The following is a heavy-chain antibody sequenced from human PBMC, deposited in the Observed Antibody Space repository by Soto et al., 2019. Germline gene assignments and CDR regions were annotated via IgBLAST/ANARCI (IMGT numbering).Heavy chain of an antibody. CDR3: ARMGSQRYYYYGLDV. CDR1: GFTFSSYS. D-gene: IGHD6-25*01. Sequence: GGSLRLSCAASGFTFSSYSMNWVRQALGKGLEWVSSISSSSSYIYYADSVKGRFTISRDNAKNSLYLQMNSLRAEDTAVYYCARMGSQRYYYYGLDVWGQGSTDTVSS. J-gene: IGHJ6*02. CDR2: ISSSSSYI. V-gene: IGHV3-21*01.